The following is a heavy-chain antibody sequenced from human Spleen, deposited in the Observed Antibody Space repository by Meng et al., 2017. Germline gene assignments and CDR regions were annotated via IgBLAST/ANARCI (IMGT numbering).Heavy chain of an antibody. V-gene: IGHV3-30*01. D-gene: IGHD6-19*01. CDR3: ARECSGWFRDYYGMDV. CDR2: ISYDGSNK. CDR1: GFTFSSYA. J-gene: IGHJ6*02. Sequence: GESLKISFAASGFTFSSYAMHWVRQAPGKGLEWVAVISYDGSNKYYADSVKGRFTISRDNSKNTLYLQMNSLRAEDTAVYYCARECSGWFRDYYGMDVWGQGTTVTVSS.